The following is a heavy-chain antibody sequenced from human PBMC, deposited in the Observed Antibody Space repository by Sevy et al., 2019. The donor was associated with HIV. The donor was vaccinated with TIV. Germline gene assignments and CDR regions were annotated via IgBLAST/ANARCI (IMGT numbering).Heavy chain of an antibody. CDR2: IKEDGGEK. Sequence: GGSLRLSCAASGFTFSSYWMSWVRQAPGKGLEWVANIKEDGGEKNYVDSVKGRFTISRDNAKNSLYLQMNSLRAEETAVYYCAKEQWMVREGYYYGMDVWGQGTTVTVSS. CDR1: GFTFSSYW. CDR3: AKEQWMVREGYYYGMDV. D-gene: IGHD6-19*01. V-gene: IGHV3-7*01. J-gene: IGHJ6*02.